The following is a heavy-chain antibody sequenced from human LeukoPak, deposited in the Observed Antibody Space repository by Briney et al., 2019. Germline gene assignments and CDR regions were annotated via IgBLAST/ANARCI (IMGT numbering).Heavy chain of an antibody. Sequence: SETLSLTCTVSGYSISSGYYWGWIRQPPGKGLEWIGSIYHSGSTYYNPSLKSRVTISVDTSKNQFSLKLSSVTAADTAVYYCARDTYSLMDVWGKGTTVTVSS. CDR1: GYSISSGYY. V-gene: IGHV4-38-2*02. D-gene: IGHD4-11*01. CDR3: ARDTYSLMDV. J-gene: IGHJ6*03. CDR2: IYHSGST.